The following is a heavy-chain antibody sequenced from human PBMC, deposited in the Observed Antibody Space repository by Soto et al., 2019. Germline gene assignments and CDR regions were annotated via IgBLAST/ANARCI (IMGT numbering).Heavy chain of an antibody. Sequence: GGSLRLSCAASGFTFSSYAMSWVRQAPGKGLEWVSAISGSGGSTYYADSVKGRFTISRDNSKSTLYLQMNSLRAEDTAVYYCAKTIAAAGRNWFDPWGQGTLVTVSS. J-gene: IGHJ5*02. V-gene: IGHV3-23*01. CDR1: GFTFSSYA. CDR3: AKTIAAAGRNWFDP. CDR2: ISGSGGST. D-gene: IGHD6-13*01.